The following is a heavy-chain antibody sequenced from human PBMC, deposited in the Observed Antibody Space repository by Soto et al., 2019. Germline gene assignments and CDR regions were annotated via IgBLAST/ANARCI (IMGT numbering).Heavy chain of an antibody. D-gene: IGHD3-10*01. CDR1: GFTFSSYG. V-gene: IGHV3-30*18. CDR2: ISYDGSNK. J-gene: IGHJ4*02. Sequence: QVQLVESGGGVVQPGRSLRLSCAASGFTFSSYGMHWVRQAPGKGLEWVAVISYDGSNKYYADSVKGRFTISRDNSKNTLYLQMNSLRAEDTAVYYCAKDQVDGSGRGYFDYWGQGTLVTVSS. CDR3: AKDQVDGSGRGYFDY.